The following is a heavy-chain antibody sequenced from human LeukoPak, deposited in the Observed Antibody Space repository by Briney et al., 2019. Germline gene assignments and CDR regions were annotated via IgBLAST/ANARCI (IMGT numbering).Heavy chain of an antibody. D-gene: IGHD5-18*01. CDR2: IYYSGST. Sequence: TSETLSLTCTVSGGSISSYYWSWVRQPPGKGLEWIGYIYYSGSTNYNPSLKSRVTISVDTSKNQFSLTLSSVTAADTAVYYCARGQKYRNGYTVTELGSGYFDYWGQGTLVTVSS. V-gene: IGHV4-59*01. J-gene: IGHJ4*02. CDR1: GGSISSYY. CDR3: ARGQKYRNGYTVTELGSGYFDY.